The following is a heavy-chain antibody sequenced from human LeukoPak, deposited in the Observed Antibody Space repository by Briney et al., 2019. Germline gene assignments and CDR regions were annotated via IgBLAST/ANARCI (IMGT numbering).Heavy chain of an antibody. J-gene: IGHJ6*02. Sequence: PSETLSLTCAVYGGSFSGYYWSWIRQPPGKGLEWIGSIYYSGSTYYNPSLKSRVTISVDTSKNQFSPKLSSVTAADTAVYSCWSNYCYYGMDVWGQGTTVTVSS. CDR2: IYYSGST. V-gene: IGHV4-34*01. CDR1: GGSFSGYY. CDR3: WSNYCYYGMDV. D-gene: IGHD6-13*01.